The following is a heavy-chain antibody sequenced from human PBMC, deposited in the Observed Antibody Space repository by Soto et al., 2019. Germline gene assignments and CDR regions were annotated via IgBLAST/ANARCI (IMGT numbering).Heavy chain of an antibody. CDR1: GYTFTRYG. V-gene: IGHV1-18*01. Sequence: QVNLVQSGAEVKKPGASVKVSCKASGYTFTRYGITWVRQAPGQGREWMGWISAHNGNTDYAQKLQGRVIVTRDTSTSTAYMELRSLRSDDTAVYYCARGRDGDYWGQGALVTVSS. J-gene: IGHJ4*02. CDR3: ARGRDGDY. CDR2: ISAHNGNT. D-gene: IGHD6-6*01.